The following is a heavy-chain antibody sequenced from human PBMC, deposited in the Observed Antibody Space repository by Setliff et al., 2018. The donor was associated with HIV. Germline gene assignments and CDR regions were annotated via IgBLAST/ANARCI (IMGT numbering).Heavy chain of an antibody. CDR3: ASSITVAGGRSFYYYAMDV. V-gene: IGHV5-51*01. CDR2: INPGDSDI. D-gene: IGHD1-20*01. J-gene: IGHJ6*02. Sequence: GESPKISCKASEYSFTSYWIGWVRQMPGKGLEWMGIINPGDSDIRYSPSFRGQVTISVDKSINTAYLQWSSLKASDTAMYYCASSITVAGGRSFYYYAMDVWGQGTTVTVSS. CDR1: EYSFTSYW.